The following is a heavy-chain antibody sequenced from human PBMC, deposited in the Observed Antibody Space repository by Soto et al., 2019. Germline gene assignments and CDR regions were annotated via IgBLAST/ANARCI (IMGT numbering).Heavy chain of an antibody. Sequence: QVTLKESGPVLVKPTETLTLTCTVSGFSHSSARMGMSWIRQPPGKALEWLAHIFSNDEKSYSTSLKSRLTISKDTSKSQVVLTMTNMDPVDTATYYCARSYCGGDCAKNWFDPWGQGTLVTVSS. D-gene: IGHD2-21*02. CDR2: IFSNDEK. CDR1: GFSHSSARMG. V-gene: IGHV2-26*01. CDR3: ARSYCGGDCAKNWFDP. J-gene: IGHJ5*02.